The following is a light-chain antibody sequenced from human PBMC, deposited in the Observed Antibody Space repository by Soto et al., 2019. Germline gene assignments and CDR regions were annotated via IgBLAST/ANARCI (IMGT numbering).Light chain of an antibody. CDR3: QHYSDYPLT. CDR1: QSVTTW. CDR2: DAS. Sequence: DIQMTQSPSTLSASVGDRVTITCRASQSVTTWLAWYQQKPGQAPKLLIYDASGLESGVPSRFTGSGSGTEFTLTINSLQPDDFATYYCQHYSDYPLTFGGGTKVDIK. J-gene: IGKJ4*01. V-gene: IGKV1-5*01.